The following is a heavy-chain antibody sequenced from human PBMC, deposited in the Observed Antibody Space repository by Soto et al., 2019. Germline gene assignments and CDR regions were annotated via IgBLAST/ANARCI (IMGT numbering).Heavy chain of an antibody. D-gene: IGHD3-10*01. CDR1: GGSISSGDYY. V-gene: IGHV4-30-4*01. Sequence: PSETLSLTCTVSGGSISSGDYYWRWIRQPPGKGLEWIGYIYYSGSTFYNPSLKNRVTISLDTSKIQFSLKLSSVTAADTAVYYRVRAGGDNWFDPWGQGTLVTVSS. CDR3: VRAGGDNWFDP. CDR2: IYYSGST. J-gene: IGHJ5*02.